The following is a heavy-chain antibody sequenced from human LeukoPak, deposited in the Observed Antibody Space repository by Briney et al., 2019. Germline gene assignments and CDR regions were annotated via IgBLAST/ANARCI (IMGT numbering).Heavy chain of an antibody. D-gene: IGHD2-2*02. Sequence: GASVKVSCKASGYTFTSYDINRVRQATGQGLEWMGWMNPNSGNTGYAQKFQGRVTITRNTSISTAYMELSSLRSEDTAVYYCARLHCSSTSCYTGWFDPWGQGTLVTVSS. V-gene: IGHV1-8*03. CDR1: GYTFTSYD. CDR2: MNPNSGNT. CDR3: ARLHCSSTSCYTGWFDP. J-gene: IGHJ5*02.